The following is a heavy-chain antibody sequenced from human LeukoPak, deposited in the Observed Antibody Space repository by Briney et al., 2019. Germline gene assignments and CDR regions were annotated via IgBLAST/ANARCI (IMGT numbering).Heavy chain of an antibody. CDR1: GGSFSGYY. Sequence: PSETLSLTCAVYGGSFSGYYWSWIRQPPGKGLEWIGEINHSGSTNYNPSLKSRVTISVDTSKNQFSLKLSSVTAADTAVYYCARNQPYSSSWYFKYGNWFDPWGQGTLVIVSS. CDR2: INHSGST. CDR3: ARNQPYSSSWYFKYGNWFDP. J-gene: IGHJ5*02. D-gene: IGHD6-13*01. V-gene: IGHV4-34*01.